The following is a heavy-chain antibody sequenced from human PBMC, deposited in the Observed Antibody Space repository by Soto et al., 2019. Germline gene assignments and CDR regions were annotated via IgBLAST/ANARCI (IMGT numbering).Heavy chain of an antibody. Sequence: ASVKVSCKASGYTFTGYYMHWVRQAPGQGLEWMGWINPNSGGTNYAQKFQGRVTMTRDTSINTAYMELSRLRSDDTAVYYCARQLLYDYVWGSYRYTRPFDYWGQGTLVTVSS. CDR2: INPNSGGT. CDR3: ARQLLYDYVWGSYRYTRPFDY. CDR1: GYTFTGYY. D-gene: IGHD3-16*02. J-gene: IGHJ4*02. V-gene: IGHV1-2*02.